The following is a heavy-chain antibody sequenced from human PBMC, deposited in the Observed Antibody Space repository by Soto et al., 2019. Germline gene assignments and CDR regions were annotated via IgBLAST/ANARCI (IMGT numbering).Heavy chain of an antibody. Sequence: QVQLQQWGAGLLTPAETLFLTGAVYGGSFSGFNWNWIRQPPGKGLEWIGEIDQSGTTTYNPSLKSRVIISADTSKNQFSLILTSVTAADAAVYYCARRDSTVWGQGTLVTVSS. CDR3: ARRDSTV. V-gene: IGHV4-34*01. CDR1: GGSFSGFN. J-gene: IGHJ4*02. CDR2: IDQSGTT. D-gene: IGHD2-21*02.